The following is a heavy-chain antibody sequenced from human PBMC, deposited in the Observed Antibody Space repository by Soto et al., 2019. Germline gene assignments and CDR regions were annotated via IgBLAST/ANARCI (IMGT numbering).Heavy chain of an antibody. D-gene: IGHD6-13*01. CDR3: ARDLYSNGDGNSSSQGRYYYYGMDV. CDR1: GGTFSIYA. J-gene: IGHJ6*02. V-gene: IGHV1-69*12. CDR2: IIAFLGTA. Sequence: QVQLVQSGAEVKKPGSSVKVSCKASGGTFSIYAISWVRQVPGQGPEWMGGIIAFLGTANYAQKFQGRVTITADESTSTAHMELSSLRSEDTAVYYCARDLYSNGDGNSSSQGRYYYYGMDVWGQGTTVTVSS.